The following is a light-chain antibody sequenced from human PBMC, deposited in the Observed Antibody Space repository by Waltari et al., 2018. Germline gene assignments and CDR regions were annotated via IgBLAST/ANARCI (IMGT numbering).Light chain of an antibody. Sequence: QSVLTQPPSASGTPGQSVTISCSGGSSNIGSHVVTWFQQLPGTAPKVLIYANNQRPSGVPDRFSVSQSGTSASLAISGLQSEDEADYYCVAWDGSLSGQWVFGGGTKLTVL. J-gene: IGLJ3*02. V-gene: IGLV1-44*01. CDR2: ANN. CDR3: VAWDGSLSGQWV. CDR1: SSNIGSHV.